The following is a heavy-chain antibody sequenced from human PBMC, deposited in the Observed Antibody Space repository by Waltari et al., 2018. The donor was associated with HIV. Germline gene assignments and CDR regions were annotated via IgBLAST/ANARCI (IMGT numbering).Heavy chain of an antibody. D-gene: IGHD2-15*01. Sequence: QVQLQESGPGLVKSLQTLSLTCTVSGGSISSGGYCWSWIRQHPGKGLGWIGYIYDSGSTYYHPSLQSRDTISVDTSKNHFSLKLRSVTAADTAGYYCARGRCSGGSCYSKGNWFDTWGQGTLVIVSS. J-gene: IGHJ5*02. CDR2: IYDSGST. CDR3: ARGRCSGGSCYSKGNWFDT. V-gene: IGHV4-31*03. CDR1: GGSISSGGYC.